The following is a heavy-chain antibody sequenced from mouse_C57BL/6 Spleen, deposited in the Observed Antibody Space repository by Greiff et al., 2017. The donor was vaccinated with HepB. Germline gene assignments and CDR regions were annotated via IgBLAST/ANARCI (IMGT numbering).Heavy chain of an antibody. V-gene: IGHV5-16*02. CDR2: INYDGSST. J-gene: IGHJ3*01. Sequence: EVQLVESEGGLVQPGSSMKLSCTASGFTFSDYYMAWVRQVPEKGLEWVANINYDGSSTYYLDSLKSRFIISRDNAKNILYLQMSSLKSEDTAMYYCARVGSGAWFAYWGQGTLVTVSA. CDR1: GFTFSDYY. D-gene: IGHD3-2*02. CDR3: ARVGSGAWFAY.